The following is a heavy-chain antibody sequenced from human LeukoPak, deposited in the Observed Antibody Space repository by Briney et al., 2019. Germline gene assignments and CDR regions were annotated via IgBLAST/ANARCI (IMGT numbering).Heavy chain of an antibody. CDR1: GFTVSSNY. J-gene: IGHJ6*02. D-gene: IGHD5-24*01. CDR2: IYSGGST. CDR3: ARDAEQLDGMDV. V-gene: IGHV3-66*01. Sequence: PGGSLRLSCAASGFTVSSNYMSWVRQAPGKGLEWVSVIYSGGSTYYADSVKGRFTISRDNSKNTLYLQMNSLRAEVTAVYYCARDAEQLDGMDVWGQGTTVTVSS.